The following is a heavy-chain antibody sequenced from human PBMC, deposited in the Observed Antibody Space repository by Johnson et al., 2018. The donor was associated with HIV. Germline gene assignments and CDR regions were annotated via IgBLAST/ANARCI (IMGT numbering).Heavy chain of an antibody. CDR1: SSYW. D-gene: IGHD2-15*01. V-gene: IGHV3-7*02. CDR3: AAATESNDAFDI. J-gene: IGHJ3*02. CDR2: IKQDGRNK. Sequence: SSYWMSWVRQAPGKGLEWVANIKQDGRNKYYGDSVKGRFTISRDNSKNTLSLQMNSLRAEDTAVYYCAAATESNDAFDIWGQGTMVTVSS.